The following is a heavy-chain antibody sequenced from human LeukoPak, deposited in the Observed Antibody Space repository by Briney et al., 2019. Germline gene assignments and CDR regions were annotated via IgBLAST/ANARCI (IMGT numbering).Heavy chain of an antibody. CDR2: IIGSGATT. V-gene: IGHV3-23*01. CDR3: AKGSDFWGGSYTGSDWFAP. J-gene: IGHJ5*02. D-gene: IGHD3-3*01. CDR1: GFSFTSYA. Sequence: TGGSLRLSCVASGFSFTSYAMTWVRQPPGKGLEWLSTIIGSGATTHYSDSVRGRFTVSRDNSKNTLFLEISSLRGDDTAVYYCAKGSDFWGGSYTGSDWFAPWGQGTLVIVSS.